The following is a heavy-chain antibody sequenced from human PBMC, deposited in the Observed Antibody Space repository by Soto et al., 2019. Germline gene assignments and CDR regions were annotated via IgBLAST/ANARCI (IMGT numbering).Heavy chain of an antibody. V-gene: IGHV3-11*06. CDR3: ARDRKYDSSAPHY. CDR1: GFTFSDYY. J-gene: IGHJ4*02. CDR2: ISSSSSYT. Sequence: PGGSLRLSCAPSGFTFSDYYMSWIRQAPGKGLEWVSYISSSSSYTNYADSVKGRFTISRDNAKNSLYLQMNSLRAEDTAVYYCARDRKYDSSAPHYWGQGTLVTVSS. D-gene: IGHD3-22*01.